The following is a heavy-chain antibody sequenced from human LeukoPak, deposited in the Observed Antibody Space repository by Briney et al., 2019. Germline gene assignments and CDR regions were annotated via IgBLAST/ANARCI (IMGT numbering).Heavy chain of an antibody. CDR1: GFTFSSYS. CDR3: ARDFPRDNDAFDI. V-gene: IGHV3-21*01. CDR2: ISSSSSYI. J-gene: IGHJ3*02. Sequence: GGSLRLSCAASGFTFSSYSMNWVRQAPGKGLEWVSSISSSSSYIYYADSMKGQFTISRDNAKNSLYLQMNSLRAEDTPVYYCARDFPRDNDAFDIWGQGTMVTVSS.